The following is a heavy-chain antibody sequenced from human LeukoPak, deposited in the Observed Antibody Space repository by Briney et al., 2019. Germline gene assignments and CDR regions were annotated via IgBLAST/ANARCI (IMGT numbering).Heavy chain of an antibody. V-gene: IGHV3-48*03. J-gene: IGHJ6*03. Sequence: GGSLRLSCAASGFTFTSYEMNWVRQAPGKGLEWVSYISSSGSTIYYADSVKGRFTISRDNAKNSLYLQMNSLRAEDTAVYYCAELGITMIGGVWGKGTTVTIS. CDR2: ISSSGSTI. CDR1: GFTFTSYE. CDR3: AELGITMIGGV. D-gene: IGHD3-10*02.